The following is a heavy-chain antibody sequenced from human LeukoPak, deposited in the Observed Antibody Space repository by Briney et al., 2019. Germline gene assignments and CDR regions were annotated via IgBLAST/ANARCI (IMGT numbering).Heavy chain of an antibody. CDR1: GSTFSTYG. CDR3: AKAIYSGSYYGLYFQH. Sequence: GGSLRLSCAASGSTFSTYGMHWVRQAPGKGLEWVAVISYDGSNKYYADSVKGRFTISRDNSKNTLYLQMNSLRAEDTAVYYCAKAIYSGSYYGLYFQHWGQGTLVTVSS. CDR2: ISYDGSNK. V-gene: IGHV3-30*18. J-gene: IGHJ1*01. D-gene: IGHD1-26*01.